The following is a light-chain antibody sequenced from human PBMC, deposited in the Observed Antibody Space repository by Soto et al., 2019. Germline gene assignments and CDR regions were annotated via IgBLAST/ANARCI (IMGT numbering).Light chain of an antibody. CDR3: QQRSNWPPGPIT. J-gene: IGKJ5*01. CDR1: QSVSSY. V-gene: IGKV3-11*01. Sequence: EIVLTQSPATLSLSPGERATLSCRASQSVSSYLAWYQQKPGQAPRLLIYDASNRATGIPARFSGSGSGTDFTLTISSLEPEDFAVYHCQQRSNWPPGPITFGQGTRLEIK. CDR2: DAS.